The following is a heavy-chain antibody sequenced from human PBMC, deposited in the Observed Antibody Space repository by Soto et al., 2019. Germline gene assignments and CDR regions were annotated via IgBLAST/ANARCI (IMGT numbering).Heavy chain of an antibody. V-gene: IGHV3-13*01. J-gene: IGHJ6*03. D-gene: IGHD6-19*01. CDR3: VRDPSGWGMDV. CDR1: GFTFSNYD. Sequence: GGSLRLSCAASGFTFSNYDMHWVRQPTGKGLEWVSYIGIAGDTYYAGSVKGRFTISRENAKDSLYLQMNSLTAGDTAVYYCVRDPSGWGMDVWGKGTTVTVSS. CDR2: IGIAGDT.